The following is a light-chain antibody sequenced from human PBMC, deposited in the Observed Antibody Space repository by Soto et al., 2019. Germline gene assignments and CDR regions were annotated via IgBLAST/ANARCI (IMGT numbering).Light chain of an antibody. CDR2: GNT. V-gene: IGLV1-40*01. CDR1: SSNIGAGDD. Sequence: QSVLTQPPSVSGAPGQRVTISCTGSSSNIGAGDDVHWYQQLPGTAPELLLYGNTNRPSGVPDRFPGSRSGTAASLAITGLEAEDEADYDCLSYDRTQTASWVFGGGTKLTVL. CDR3: LSYDRTQTASWV. J-gene: IGLJ3*02.